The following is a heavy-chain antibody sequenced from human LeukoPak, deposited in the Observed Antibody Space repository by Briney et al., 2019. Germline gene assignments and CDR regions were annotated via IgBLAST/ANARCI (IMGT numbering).Heavy chain of an antibody. Sequence: PSETLSLTCTVSGGSIGTYYWTXXRQPPGKGLEWIGYIYYTGSTNYNPSLKSRVTISVDTSKNQFSLKLSSVTAADTAVYYCARDNSGSYIDYWGQGTLVTVSS. CDR2: IYYTGST. V-gene: IGHV4-59*01. D-gene: IGHD1-26*01. CDR1: GGSIGTYY. CDR3: ARDNSGSYIDY. J-gene: IGHJ4*02.